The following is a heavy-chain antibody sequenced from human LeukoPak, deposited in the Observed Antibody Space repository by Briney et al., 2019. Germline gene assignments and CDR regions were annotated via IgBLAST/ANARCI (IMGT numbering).Heavy chain of an antibody. J-gene: IGHJ6*03. CDR2: INPNSGGT. CDR1: GYTFTGYY. D-gene: IGHD4-17*01. V-gene: IGHV1-2*02. CDR3: ATILGHVTTVSRDGYYYYYYMDV. Sequence: GASVKVSCKASGYTFTGYYMHWVRQAPGQGLEWMGWINPNSGGTNYAQKFQGRVTMTRDTSISTAYMELSRLRSDDTAVYYCATILGHVTTVSRDGYYYYYYMDVWGKGTTVTISS.